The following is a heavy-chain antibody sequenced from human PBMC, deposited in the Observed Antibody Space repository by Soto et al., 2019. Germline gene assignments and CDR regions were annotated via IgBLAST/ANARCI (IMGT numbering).Heavy chain of an antibody. CDR1: GFTFSSYG. D-gene: IGHD3-22*01. CDR3: AKADLYYYDSSGYYDAFDI. CDR2: ISYDGSNK. Sequence: GSLRLSCAASGFTFSSYGMHWVRQAPGKGLEWVAVISYDGSNKYYADSVKGRFTISRDNSKNTLYLQMNSLRAEDTAVYYCAKADLYYYDSSGYYDAFDIWGQGTMVTVSS. V-gene: IGHV3-30*18. J-gene: IGHJ3*02.